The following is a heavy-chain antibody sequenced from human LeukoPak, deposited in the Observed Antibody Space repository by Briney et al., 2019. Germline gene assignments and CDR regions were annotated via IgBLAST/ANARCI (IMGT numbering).Heavy chain of an antibody. CDR3: ARDGSSEQRHNWFDP. CDR1: GYTFTGYY. J-gene: IGHJ5*02. Sequence: ASVKVSCKASGYTFTGYYMHWVRQAPGQGLEWMGWINPNSGGTNYAQKFQGRVTMTRDTSISTAYMELSRLRSDDTAVYYCARDGSSEQRHNWFDPWGQGTLVTVSS. CDR2: INPNSGGT. V-gene: IGHV1-2*02. D-gene: IGHD6-19*01.